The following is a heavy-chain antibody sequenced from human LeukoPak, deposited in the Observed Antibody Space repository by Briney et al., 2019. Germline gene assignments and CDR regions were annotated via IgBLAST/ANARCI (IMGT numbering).Heavy chain of an antibody. CDR3: AKRAVVIRVILVGFHKEAYYFDS. Sequence: GGSLRLSCAASGFTFSSYAMSWVRQAPGKGLEWVAGISGSGGSTNFADSVKGRSTISRDNPRNTLYLQMNSLRAEDTAVYFCAKRAVVIRVILVGFHKEAYYFDSWGQGALVTVSS. CDR1: GFTFSSYA. V-gene: IGHV3-23*01. J-gene: IGHJ4*02. D-gene: IGHD3-22*01. CDR2: ISGSGGST.